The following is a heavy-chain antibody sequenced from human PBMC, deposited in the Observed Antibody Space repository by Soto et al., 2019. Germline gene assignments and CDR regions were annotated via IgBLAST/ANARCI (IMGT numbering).Heavy chain of an antibody. CDR3: ARDSYGVDA. V-gene: IGHV3-23*01. Sequence: GGSLRLSCAASGFIFSSYAMSWVRQVPGKGLEWVSAISGGSSGSTYHADSVKGRFTISRDNSKNMVYLQMNSLRAEDTAVYYCARDSYGVDAWGQGTTVTVSS. CDR2: ISGGSSGST. CDR1: GFIFSSYA. J-gene: IGHJ6*02.